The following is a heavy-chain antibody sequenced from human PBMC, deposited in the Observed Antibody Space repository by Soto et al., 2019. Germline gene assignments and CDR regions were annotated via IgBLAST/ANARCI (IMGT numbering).Heavy chain of an antibody. D-gene: IGHD1-26*01. V-gene: IGHV3-23*01. CDR2: ISARGGSS. CDR3: AKGSIDYSASVDR. J-gene: IGHJ5*02. Sequence: EVQLLESGGGLVQPGGSLRLACAASGFSFSSYAMVWVRQAPGKGLEWVSVISARGGSSYFADSVKGRFTISRDNSKNELSLEMNSLRAEDTPTYCCAKGSIDYSASVDRWRQGTLVHVSS. CDR1: GFSFSSYA.